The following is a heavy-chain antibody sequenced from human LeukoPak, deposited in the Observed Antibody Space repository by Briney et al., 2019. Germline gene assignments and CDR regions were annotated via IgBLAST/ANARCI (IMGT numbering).Heavy chain of an antibody. Sequence: GGSLRLSCAASGFNFSTYWMTWVRQVLGKGLEWVANIKEDGSEIYYVDAVKGRFSISRDNAKTSLYLQMNNLSVADTAIYYCVTDQTGRHPYFFDYWGQGTLVTVSS. CDR2: IKEDGSEI. CDR1: GFNFSTYW. D-gene: IGHD3-10*01. V-gene: IGHV3-7*01. CDR3: VTDQTGRHPYFFDY. J-gene: IGHJ4*02.